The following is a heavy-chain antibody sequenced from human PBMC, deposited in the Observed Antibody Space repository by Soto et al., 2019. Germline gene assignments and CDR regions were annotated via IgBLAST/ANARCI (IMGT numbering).Heavy chain of an antibody. CDR1: GFTFDDYT. Sequence: EVQLVESGGVVVQPGGSLRLSCAASGFTFDDYTMHWVRQAPGKGLEWVSLISWDGGSTYYADSVKGRFTISRDNSKNSLYLQMNSLRTEDTALYYCAKDRERQLGEELFFDYWGQGTLVTVSS. V-gene: IGHV3-43*01. J-gene: IGHJ4*02. D-gene: IGHD6-6*01. CDR2: ISWDGGST. CDR3: AKDRERQLGEELFFDY.